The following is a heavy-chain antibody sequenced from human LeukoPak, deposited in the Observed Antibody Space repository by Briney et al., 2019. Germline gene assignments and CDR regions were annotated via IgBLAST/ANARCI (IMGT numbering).Heavy chain of an antibody. CDR2: ISSSSSTI. D-gene: IGHD3-16*01. V-gene: IGHV3-48*01. CDR3: APDGYSYFDY. CDR1: GFTFSSYS. J-gene: IGHJ4*02. Sequence: GGSLRLSCAASGFTFSSYSMNWVRRAPGKGLEWVSYISSSSSTIYYADSVKGRFTISRDNAKNSLYLQMNSLRAEDTAVYYCAPDGYSYFDYWGQGTLVTVSS.